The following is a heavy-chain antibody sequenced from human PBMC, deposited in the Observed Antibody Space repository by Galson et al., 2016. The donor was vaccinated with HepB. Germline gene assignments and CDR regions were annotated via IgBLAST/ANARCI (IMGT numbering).Heavy chain of an antibody. D-gene: IGHD2-21*01. V-gene: IGHV3-23*01. CDR2: ISGSGYNT. Sequence: SLRLSCAASGFTFSSYAMSWVRQAPGKGLEWVSTISGSGYNTYYADSVKGRFTISRDNSKNTLYLQMNSLRAEDTAIYYCARARVVRGIYDAFNMWGQGTVVTVSS. CDR3: ARARVVRGIYDAFNM. CDR1: GFTFSSYA. J-gene: IGHJ3*02.